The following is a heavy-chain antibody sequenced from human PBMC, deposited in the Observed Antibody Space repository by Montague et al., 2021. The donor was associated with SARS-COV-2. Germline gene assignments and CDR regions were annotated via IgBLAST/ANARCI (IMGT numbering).Heavy chain of an antibody. J-gene: IGHJ5*02. CDR3: ATPSYDFWSGDAQGDNWFDH. Sequence: SETLSLTCVVSGGSITSSNWWSWVRQPPGKGLEWIGAIYHSGSTNYNPSPKSRVTISVDKSNNQFSLKLSSVTAADTAVYYCATPSYDFWSGDAQGDNWFDHWGQGTLVTVSS. V-gene: IGHV4-4*02. CDR2: IYHSGST. CDR1: GGSITSSNW. D-gene: IGHD3-3*01.